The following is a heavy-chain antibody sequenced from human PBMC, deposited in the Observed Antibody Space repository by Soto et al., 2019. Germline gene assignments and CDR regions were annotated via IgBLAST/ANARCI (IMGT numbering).Heavy chain of an antibody. Sequence: PGGSLRLSCAASGFTFSSYDMHWVRQATGKGLEWVSAIGTAGDTYYPGSVKGRFTISRENAKNSLYLQMNSLRAGDTAVYYCARGRKRSSSWYYFDYWGQGTLVTVSS. J-gene: IGHJ4*02. CDR3: ARGRKRSSSWYYFDY. CDR2: IGTAGDT. V-gene: IGHV3-13*04. D-gene: IGHD6-13*01. CDR1: GFTFSSYD.